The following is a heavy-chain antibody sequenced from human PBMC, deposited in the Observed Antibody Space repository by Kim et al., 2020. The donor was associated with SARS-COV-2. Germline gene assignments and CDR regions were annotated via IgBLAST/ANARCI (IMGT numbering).Heavy chain of an antibody. CDR2: IIPIFGTA. D-gene: IGHD6-6*01. J-gene: IGHJ6*02. V-gene: IGHV1-69*13. CDR1: GGTFSSYA. CDR3: ASWGEIAARDLYYYYGMDV. Sequence: SVKVSCKASGGTFSSYAISWVRQAPGQGLEWMGGIIPIFGTANYAQKFQGRVTITADESTSTAYMELSSLRSEDTAVYYCASWGEIAARDLYYYYGMDVWGQGTTVTVSS.